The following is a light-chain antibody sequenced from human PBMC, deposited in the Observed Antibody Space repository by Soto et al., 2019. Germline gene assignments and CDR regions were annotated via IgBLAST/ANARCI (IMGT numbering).Light chain of an antibody. CDR1: QNVYNY. V-gene: IGKV3-11*01. Sequence: EIVLTQSPGTLSLSPGERVTLSCRASQNVYNYLAWYQQKSGQAPRLLIYDSSNIATGVPARFSASGSGTDFTLTISSLESEDFAIYYCQQRANWPLTFGGGTKVEI. CDR3: QQRANWPLT. CDR2: DSS. J-gene: IGKJ4*01.